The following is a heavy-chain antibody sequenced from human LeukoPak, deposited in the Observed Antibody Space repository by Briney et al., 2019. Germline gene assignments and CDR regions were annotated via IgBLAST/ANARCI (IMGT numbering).Heavy chain of an antibody. CDR3: GSTAAGTITY. Sequence: SVKVSCKASGGSFSSYAISWVRQAPGQGLEWMGRIIPIFGTANYAQKFQGRVAMTTDESTSTAYMELSSLRSEDTAVYYCGSTAAGTITYWGQGTLVTVSS. CDR1: GGSFSSYA. V-gene: IGHV1-69*05. D-gene: IGHD6-13*01. CDR2: IIPIFGTA. J-gene: IGHJ4*02.